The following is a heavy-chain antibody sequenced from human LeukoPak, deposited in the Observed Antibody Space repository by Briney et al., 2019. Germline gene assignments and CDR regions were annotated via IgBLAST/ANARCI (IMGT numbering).Heavy chain of an antibody. V-gene: IGHV1-69*13. J-gene: IGHJ4*02. CDR2: IIPIFGTA. D-gene: IGHD5-12*01. Sequence: PSASVKVSCKASGGTFSSYAISWVRQAPGQGLEWMGGIIPIFGTANYAQKFQGRVTITADESTSTAYMELSSLRSDDTAVYYCARAKSGYDSYFDYWGQGTLVTVSS. CDR1: GGTFSSYA. CDR3: ARAKSGYDSYFDY.